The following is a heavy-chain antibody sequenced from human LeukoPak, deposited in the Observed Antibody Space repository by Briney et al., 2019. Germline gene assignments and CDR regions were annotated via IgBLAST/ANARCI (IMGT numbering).Heavy chain of an antibody. CDR2: ISWNRGSI. V-gene: IGHV3-9*01. Sequence: TGGSLRLSCAASGFTFDDYAMHWVRQAPGKGLEWVSGISWNRGSIGYADSVKGRFTISRDNARNSLYLQMNSLRAEDTALYYCAKDRKSSIASPGGFDYWGQGTLVTVSS. CDR1: GFTFDDYA. CDR3: AKDRKSSIASPGGFDY. D-gene: IGHD6-6*01. J-gene: IGHJ4*02.